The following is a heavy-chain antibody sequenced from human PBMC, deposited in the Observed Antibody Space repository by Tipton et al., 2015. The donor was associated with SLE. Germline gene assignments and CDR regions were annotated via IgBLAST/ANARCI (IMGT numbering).Heavy chain of an antibody. Sequence: TLSLTCTVSGGSISSSSYYWGWIRQPPGKGLEWIGSIYYSGSTYYNPSLKSRVTISVDTSKNQFSLKLSSVTAADTAVYYCARQEEGNSYAQGGMDVWGQGTTVTVSS. J-gene: IGHJ6*02. V-gene: IGHV4-39*07. D-gene: IGHD5-18*01. CDR1: GGSISSSSYY. CDR3: ARQEEGNSYAQGGMDV. CDR2: IYYSGST.